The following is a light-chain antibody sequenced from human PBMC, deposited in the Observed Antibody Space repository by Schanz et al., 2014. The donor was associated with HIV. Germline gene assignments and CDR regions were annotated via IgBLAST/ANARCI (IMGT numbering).Light chain of an antibody. CDR3: AAWDDSLNGPM. V-gene: IGLV1-40*01. Sequence: QSVLTQPPSVSGAPGQRVTISCTGSRSNIGAGYGVHWYQQLPGTAPKLLIYGNTNRPSGVPDRFSGSKSGTSASLAISGLRSEDEADYHCAAWDDSLNGPMFGGGTKLTVL. CDR1: RSNIGAGYG. CDR2: GNT. J-gene: IGLJ3*02.